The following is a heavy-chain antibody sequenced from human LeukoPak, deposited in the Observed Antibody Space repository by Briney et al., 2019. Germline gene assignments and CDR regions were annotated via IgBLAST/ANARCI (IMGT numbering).Heavy chain of an antibody. CDR3: ARWLVYALHAFDI. Sequence: SETLSLTCTVSGGSISSSSYYWGWIRQPPGKGLEWIGSIYYSGSTYYNPSLKSRVTISVDTSKNQFSLKLSSVTAADTAVYYCARWLVYALHAFDIWGQGTMVTVSS. CDR1: GGSISSSSYY. J-gene: IGHJ3*02. D-gene: IGHD2-8*01. CDR2: IYYSGST. V-gene: IGHV4-39*01.